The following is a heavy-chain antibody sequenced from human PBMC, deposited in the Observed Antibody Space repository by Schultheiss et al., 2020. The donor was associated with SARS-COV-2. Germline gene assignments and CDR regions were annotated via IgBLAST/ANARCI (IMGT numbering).Heavy chain of an antibody. Sequence: SETLSLTCSVSGASTSIVSYYWAWVRQPAGKGLEWIGRIYSSGSTDYDPSLKSRVTISLDRSKNQFSLKLSSVTAADTAMYYCARRGAVTTFFYGMDVWGQGTTVTVSS. CDR1: GASTSIVSYY. CDR3: ARRGAVTTFFYGMDV. V-gene: IGHV4-61*02. J-gene: IGHJ6*02. CDR2: IYSSGST. D-gene: IGHD4-17*01.